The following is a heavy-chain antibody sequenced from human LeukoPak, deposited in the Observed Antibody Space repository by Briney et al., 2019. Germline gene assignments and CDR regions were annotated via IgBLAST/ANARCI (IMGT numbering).Heavy chain of an antibody. J-gene: IGHJ6*02. CDR1: GFTFSSYG. Sequence: PGGPLRLSCAASGFTFSSYGMHWVRQAPGKGLEWVAIISYDGSNKYYADSVKGRFTISRDNSKNTLYLQMNSLRAEDTAVYYCAKDRRAMVYTMGKYGMDVWGQGTTVIVSS. CDR2: ISYDGSNK. CDR3: AKDRRAMVYTMGKYGMDV. D-gene: IGHD2-8*01. V-gene: IGHV3-30*18.